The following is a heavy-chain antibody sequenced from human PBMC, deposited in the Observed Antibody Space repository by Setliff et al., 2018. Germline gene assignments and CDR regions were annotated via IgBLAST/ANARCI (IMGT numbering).Heavy chain of an antibody. CDR3: ARSYNFWSGPALDV. CDR1: GFTFNMYG. V-gene: IGHV3-48*01. CDR2: ISSSSSTI. Sequence: LRLSCAASGFTFNMYGMHWVRQAPGKGLEWVSDISSSSSTIYYADSVKGRFTISRDNAQNSLYLQMNSLRAEDTAVYYCARSYNFWSGPALDVWGKGTTVTVSS. D-gene: IGHD3-3*01. J-gene: IGHJ6*04.